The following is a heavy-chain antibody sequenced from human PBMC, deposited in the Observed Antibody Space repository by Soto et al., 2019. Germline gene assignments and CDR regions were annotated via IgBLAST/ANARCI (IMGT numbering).Heavy chain of an antibody. CDR1: GFTFSDYS. J-gene: IGHJ4*02. V-gene: IGHV3-48*01. CDR2: ISGRTSTI. Sequence: EVQLVESGGGLVQPGGPLRLSCVASGFTFSDYSMNWVRQAPGKGLEWVSFISGRTSTIYYADSVKGRFTISRDNAKNSLYLLMNSLRAEDTAVYYCAREGDGSGYFSDYWGQGTLVTVSS. D-gene: IGHD3-22*01. CDR3: AREGDGSGYFSDY.